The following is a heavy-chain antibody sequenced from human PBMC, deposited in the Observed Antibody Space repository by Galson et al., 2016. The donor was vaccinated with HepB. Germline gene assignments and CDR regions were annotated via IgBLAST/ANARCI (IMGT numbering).Heavy chain of an antibody. D-gene: IGHD2-8*01. CDR2: IYYSGAS. CDR3: ARDSPYDDTNYYYGMDV. J-gene: IGHJ6*02. CDR1: GGSINSGGYY. Sequence: TLSLTCTVSGGSINSGGYYWTWIRQLPGKGLEWIGCIYYSGASYYLPSLKSRATISVDTAKNQFSLELSSVTAADTAVYYCARDSPYDDTNYYYGMDVWGRGTTVTVSS. V-gene: IGHV4-31*03.